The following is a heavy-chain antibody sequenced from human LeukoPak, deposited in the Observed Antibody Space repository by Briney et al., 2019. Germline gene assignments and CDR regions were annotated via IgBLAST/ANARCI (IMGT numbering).Heavy chain of an antibody. Sequence: YWSWIRQLPGKGLEWMGIIYPGDSDTRYSPSFQGQVTISADKSISTAYLQWSSLKASDTAMYYCARQEQWLDPFDYWGQGTLVTVSS. CDR2: IYPGDSDT. J-gene: IGHJ4*02. CDR3: ARQEQWLDPFDY. D-gene: IGHD6-19*01. V-gene: IGHV5-51*01. CDR1: YW.